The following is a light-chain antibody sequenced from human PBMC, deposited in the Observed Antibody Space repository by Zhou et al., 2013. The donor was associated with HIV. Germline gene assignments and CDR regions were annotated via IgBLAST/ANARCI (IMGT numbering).Light chain of an antibody. J-gene: IGKJ5*01. CDR1: QGISDY. CDR2: GAS. Sequence: AIRITQSPSSLSASTGDRVTITCRASQGISDYLAWYQQKLGKAPKLLMSGASTLQSGVPSRFNGSGSGTDFTLTISCLQSEDFATYHCQQYYSYPQITFGQGTRLEIK. V-gene: IGKV1-8*01. CDR3: QQYYSYPQIT.